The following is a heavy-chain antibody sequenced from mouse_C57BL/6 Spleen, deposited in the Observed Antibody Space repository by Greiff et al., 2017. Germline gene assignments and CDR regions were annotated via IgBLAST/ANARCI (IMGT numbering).Heavy chain of an antibody. V-gene: IGHV5-12*01. D-gene: IGHD2-5*01. Sequence: DVMLVESGGGLVQPGGSLKLSCAASGFTFSDYYMYWVRQTPEKRLEWVAYISNGGGSTYYPDTVKGRFTISRDNAKNTLYLQMSRLKSEDTAMYYCARGVSNSAWFAYWVQGTLVTVSA. CDR2: ISNGGGST. CDR3: ARGVSNSAWFAY. CDR1: GFTFSDYY. J-gene: IGHJ3*01.